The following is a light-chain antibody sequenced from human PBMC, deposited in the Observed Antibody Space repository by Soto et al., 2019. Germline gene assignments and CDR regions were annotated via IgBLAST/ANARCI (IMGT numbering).Light chain of an antibody. Sequence: DIQMTQSPSSVSASVGDRVTITCRASQGINNWLAWYQQRPGQAPKLLIYAASTLNSGVPSRFSGSGSGTDFTLTINSLQPEDFATYYCQQGDSSPQFTFGQGTRLEIE. V-gene: IGKV1-12*01. J-gene: IGKJ5*01. CDR3: QQGDSSPQFT. CDR1: QGINNW. CDR2: AAS.